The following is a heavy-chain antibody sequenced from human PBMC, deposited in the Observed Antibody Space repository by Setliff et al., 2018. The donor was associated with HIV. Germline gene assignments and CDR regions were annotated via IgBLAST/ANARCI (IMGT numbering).Heavy chain of an antibody. CDR3: ARGAYYYDSSAADYFDY. CDR1: GYTFIGYY. V-gene: IGHV1-2*04. J-gene: IGHJ4*02. CDR2: INPNSGGT. D-gene: IGHD3-22*01. Sequence: GASVKVSCKASGYTFIGYYMHWVLQAPGQGLEWMGWINPNSGGTNYAQKFQGWVTMTRDTSISTAYMELSRLRSDDTAVYYCARGAYYYDSSAADYFDYWGQGTLVTVSS.